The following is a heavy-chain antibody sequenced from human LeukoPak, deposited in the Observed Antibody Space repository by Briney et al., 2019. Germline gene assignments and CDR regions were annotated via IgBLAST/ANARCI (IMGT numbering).Heavy chain of an antibody. D-gene: IGHD3-22*01. V-gene: IGHV4-34*01. CDR3: ARDGRSSYYDSSGYYSSNAFDI. Sequence: PSETLSLTCAVYGGSFSGYYWSWIRQPPGKGLEWIGEINHSGSNNYNPSLKSRVTISVDTSKNQFSLKLSSVTAADTAVYYCARDGRSSYYDSSGYYSSNAFDIWGQGTMVTVSS. J-gene: IGHJ3*02. CDR2: INHSGSN. CDR1: GGSFSGYY.